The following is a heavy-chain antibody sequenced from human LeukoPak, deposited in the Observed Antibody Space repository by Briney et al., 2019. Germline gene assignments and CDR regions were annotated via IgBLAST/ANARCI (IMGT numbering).Heavy chain of an antibody. D-gene: IGHD3-3*01. V-gene: IGHV4-39*07. CDR2: IYYSGST. J-gene: IGHJ3*02. CDR1: GGSISSSSYY. CDR3: ARVPSGTISGDAFDI. Sequence: SETLSLTCTVSGGSISSSSYYWGWIRQPPGKGLEWIGSIYYSGSTYYNPSLKSRVTISVDTSKNQFSLKLSSVTAADTAVYYCARVPSGTISGDAFDIWGQGTMVTVSS.